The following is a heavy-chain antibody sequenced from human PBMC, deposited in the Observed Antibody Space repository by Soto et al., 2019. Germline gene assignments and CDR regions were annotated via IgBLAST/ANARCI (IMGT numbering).Heavy chain of an antibody. Sequence: SVKVSCKASGGTFSSYAISWVRQAPGQGLEWMGGIIPIFGTANYAQKFQGRVTITADESTSTAYMELSSLRSEDTAVYYCARSNYYDSSAPSYFDYWGQGTLVTVSA. J-gene: IGHJ4*02. CDR3: ARSNYYDSSAPSYFDY. CDR2: IIPIFGTA. V-gene: IGHV1-69*13. CDR1: GGTFSSYA. D-gene: IGHD3-22*01.